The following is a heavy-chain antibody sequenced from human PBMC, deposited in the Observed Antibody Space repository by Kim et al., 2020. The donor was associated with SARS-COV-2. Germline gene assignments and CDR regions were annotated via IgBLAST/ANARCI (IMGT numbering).Heavy chain of an antibody. D-gene: IGHD3-10*01. Sequence: ADSVKGRFTISRDNAKNSLYLKMNSLRLDDTALYYCAKDWGYGSGTYFTSWGQGTLVTVSS. V-gene: IGHV3-9*01. J-gene: IGHJ5*02. CDR3: AKDWGYGSGTYFTS.